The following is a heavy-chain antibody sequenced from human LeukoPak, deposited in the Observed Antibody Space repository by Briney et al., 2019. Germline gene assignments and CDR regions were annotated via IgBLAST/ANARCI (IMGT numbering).Heavy chain of an antibody. CDR3: ARHGGYSSPYLH. D-gene: IGHD6-13*01. CDR1: GGSISNYY. J-gene: IGHJ1*01. CDR2: IYYSGTT. Sequence: WETLSLTCTVSGGSISNYYWSWIRQPPGKGLECIGYIYYSGTTNYNPSLKSRVTISVDTSKNQFTLKLSSVTAADTAVYYCARHGGYSSPYLHWGQVTLVTVSS. V-gene: IGHV4-59*08.